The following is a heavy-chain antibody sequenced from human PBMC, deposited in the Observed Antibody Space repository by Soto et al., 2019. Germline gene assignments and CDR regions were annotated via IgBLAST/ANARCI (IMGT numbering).Heavy chain of an antibody. D-gene: IGHD2-8*01. CDR1: GFTFRSYG. V-gene: IGHV3-33*01. CDR3: ARDAAYCTNGVCYSHDAFDI. Sequence: QVQLVESGGGVVQPGRSLRLSCAASGFTFRSYGMHWVRQAPGNGLEWVAVIWYDGSNKYYADSVKGRFTISRDNSKNTLYLQMNSLRAEDTAVYYCARDAAYCTNGVCYSHDAFDIWGQGTMVTVSS. CDR2: IWYDGSNK. J-gene: IGHJ3*02.